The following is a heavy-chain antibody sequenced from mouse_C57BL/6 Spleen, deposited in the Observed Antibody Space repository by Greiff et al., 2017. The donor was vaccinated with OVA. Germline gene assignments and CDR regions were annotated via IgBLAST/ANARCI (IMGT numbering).Heavy chain of an antibody. J-gene: IGHJ3*01. CDR3: ARTDYYDYDGVAY. D-gene: IGHD2-4*01. V-gene: IGHV14-3*01. CDR1: GFNIKNTY. CDR2: IDPANGNT. Sequence: DVKLQESVAELVRPGASVKLSCTASGFNIKNTYMHWVKQRPEQGLEWIGRIDPANGNTKYAPKFQGKATITADTSSNTAYLQLSSLTSEDTAIYYCARTDYYDYDGVAYWGQGTLVTVSA.